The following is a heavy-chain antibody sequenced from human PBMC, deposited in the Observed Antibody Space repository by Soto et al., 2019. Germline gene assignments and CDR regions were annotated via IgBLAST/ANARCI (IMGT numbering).Heavy chain of an antibody. CDR2: ISGSGGST. Sequence: PGGSLRLSCAASGFTFSSYAMSWVRQAPGKGLEWVSAISGSGGSTYYADSVKGRFTISRDNSKNTLYLQMNSLRAEDTAVYYCAKDQYYDFWSGWSAFDIWGQGTMVTVSS. V-gene: IGHV3-23*01. CDR3: AKDQYYDFWSGWSAFDI. CDR1: GFTFSSYA. D-gene: IGHD3-3*01. J-gene: IGHJ3*02.